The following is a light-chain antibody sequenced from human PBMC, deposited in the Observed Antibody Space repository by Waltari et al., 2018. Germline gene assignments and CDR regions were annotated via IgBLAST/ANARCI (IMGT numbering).Light chain of an antibody. V-gene: IGKV3-11*01. J-gene: IGKJ5*01. Sequence: EIGLTHSPATLSLAPGERATLSCRASQSVSSFLAWYQQKRGQAPRILIYDASTGATGIPARFSGSGSGTDFTLTISSLEPEDFAVYYCQQRKTGPITVGQGTRLDIK. CDR3: QQRKTGPIT. CDR1: QSVSSF. CDR2: DAS.